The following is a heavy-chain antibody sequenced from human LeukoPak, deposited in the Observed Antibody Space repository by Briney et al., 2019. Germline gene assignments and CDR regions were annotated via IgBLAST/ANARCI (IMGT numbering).Heavy chain of an antibody. Sequence: SETLSLTCTVSGGSISSHYWSWIRQPPGKGLEWIGYIDYIGSANYNPSLKSRVTISRDTSKNQFSLRLTSVTAADTTVYYCARDREDDILTGYYPYYFDYWGQGTLVTVSS. CDR3: ARDREDDILTGYYPYYFDY. CDR2: IDYIGSA. J-gene: IGHJ4*02. V-gene: IGHV4-59*11. CDR1: GGSISSHY. D-gene: IGHD3-9*01.